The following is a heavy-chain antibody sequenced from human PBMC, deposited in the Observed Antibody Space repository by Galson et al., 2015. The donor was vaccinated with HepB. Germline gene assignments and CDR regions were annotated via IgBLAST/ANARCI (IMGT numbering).Heavy chain of an antibody. J-gene: IGHJ4*02. CDR1: GFTFTSSA. CDR2: IVVGSGNT. CDR3: AAWDYYYDSSGYWPSRGYFDY. D-gene: IGHD3-22*01. Sequence: SVKVSCKASGFTFTSSAVQWVRQARGQRLEWIGWIVVGSGNTNYAQKFQERVTITRDMSTSTAYMELSSLRSEDTAVYYCAAWDYYYDSSGYWPSRGYFDYWGQGTLVTVSS. V-gene: IGHV1-58*01.